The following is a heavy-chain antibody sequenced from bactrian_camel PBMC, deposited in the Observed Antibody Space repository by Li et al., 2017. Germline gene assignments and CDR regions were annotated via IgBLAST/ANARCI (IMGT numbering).Heavy chain of an antibody. J-gene: IGHJ4*01. V-gene: IGHV3S1*01. Sequence: HVQLVESGGGLVQPGGSLRLSCLASGFTFSRYPMTWVRQAPGKELEWVSGVNGPGTYAHYAESMKERFTASRDNPKNTLYLQLNDLKIEDTAIYYCSRDDGRTRGQGTQVTVS. CDR2: VNGPGTYA. CDR1: GFTFSRYP.